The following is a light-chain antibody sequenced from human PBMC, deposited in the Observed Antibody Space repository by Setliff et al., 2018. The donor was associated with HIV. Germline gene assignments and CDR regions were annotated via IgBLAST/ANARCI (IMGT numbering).Light chain of an antibody. CDR2: EVR. CDR1: GSDVGGYNY. CDR3: SSYAVTNTLP. Sequence: QSALAQPASVSGSPGQSITISCTGTGSDVGGYNYVSWYQQHPGKAPKLIIYEVRHRPSGVSNRFSGSKSGNTASLTISGLRAEDEADYYCSSYAVTNTLPFGTGTKVTVL. J-gene: IGLJ1*01. V-gene: IGLV2-14*03.